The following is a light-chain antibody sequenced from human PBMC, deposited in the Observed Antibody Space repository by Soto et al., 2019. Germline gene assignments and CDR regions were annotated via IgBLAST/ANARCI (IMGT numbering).Light chain of an antibody. CDR2: ASS. V-gene: IGKV1-6*01. CDR3: QQDYSYPLT. J-gene: IGKJ4*01. Sequence: AIQMTQSPSSLSASVGDRVTITCRASQGIKKDLGWYQQKPGKAPNLLIYASSTLQSGVPSRFSGSGSGTDFTLTITSLQPEDSATYFCQQDYSYPLTFGGGTKVELK. CDR1: QGIKKD.